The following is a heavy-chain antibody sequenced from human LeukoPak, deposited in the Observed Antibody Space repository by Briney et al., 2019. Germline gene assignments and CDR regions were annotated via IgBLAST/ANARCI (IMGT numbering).Heavy chain of an antibody. Sequence: GASVKVSCKVSGYTVTELSMHWVRQSPGKGLEWMGGFHPEDGETIYAQKFQGRVTMTEDTSTDTAYMELSSLRSEDTAVYYCARDWGYGGNPSFDYWGQGTLVTVSS. V-gene: IGHV1-24*01. CDR1: GYTVTELS. D-gene: IGHD4-23*01. CDR3: ARDWGYGGNPSFDY. J-gene: IGHJ4*02. CDR2: FHPEDGET.